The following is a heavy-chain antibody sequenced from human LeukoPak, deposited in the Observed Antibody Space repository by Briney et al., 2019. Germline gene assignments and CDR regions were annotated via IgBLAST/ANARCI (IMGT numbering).Heavy chain of an antibody. D-gene: IGHD3-22*01. Sequence: SETLSPTCAVYGGSFSGYYWSWIRQPPGKGLEWIGEINHSGSTNYNPSLKSRVTISVDTSKNQFSLKLSSVTAADTAVYYCARGSDSSGPYAEYAFDIWGQGTMVTVSS. CDR3: ARGSDSSGPYAEYAFDI. CDR1: GGSFSGYY. V-gene: IGHV4-34*01. J-gene: IGHJ3*02. CDR2: INHSGST.